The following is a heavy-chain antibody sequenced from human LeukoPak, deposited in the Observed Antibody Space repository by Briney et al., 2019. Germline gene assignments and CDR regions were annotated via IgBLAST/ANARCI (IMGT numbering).Heavy chain of an antibody. V-gene: IGHV3-21*01. CDR3: ARGPPFIMGTTFFDY. CDR1: GFTFSSYS. CDR2: ISTSSTYI. D-gene: IGHD1-20*01. Sequence: GGSLRLSCAASGFTFSSYSMNWVRQAPGKGLEWVSSISTSSTYIYYADSVKGRFTISRDNAKNSLYLQMNSLRAEDTAVYYCARGPPFIMGTTFFDYWGQGTLVTVSS. J-gene: IGHJ4*02.